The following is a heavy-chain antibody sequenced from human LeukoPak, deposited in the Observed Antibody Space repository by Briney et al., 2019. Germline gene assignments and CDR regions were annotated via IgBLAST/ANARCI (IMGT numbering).Heavy chain of an antibody. D-gene: IGHD5-12*01. CDR3: ARDPYSGNYGDSYYYMDV. CDR2: ITSTSSHV. CDR1: GFTFSTYN. V-gene: IGHV3-21*01. Sequence: GGSLRLSCEASGFTFSTYNMNWVRQAPGKRLEWVSSITSTSSHVFYADSVKGRFTISRDNAKNSLYLQMNSLRAEDTAVYYCARDPYSGNYGDSYYYMDVWGKGTTVTISS. J-gene: IGHJ6*03.